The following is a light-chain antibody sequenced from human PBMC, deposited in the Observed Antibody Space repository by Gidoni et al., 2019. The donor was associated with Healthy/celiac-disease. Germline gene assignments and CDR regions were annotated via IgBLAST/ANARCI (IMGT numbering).Light chain of an antibody. CDR2: GAS. V-gene: IGKV3-15*01. Sequence: EIVMTQSPATLSVSPGERATLSCRAGQSVSSNLAWYQQKPGQAPSLLIYGASTRATGIPARFSGSGSGTEFTLTISSLQSEDFAVYYCQQYNNWPPATFGPGTKVDIK. CDR1: QSVSSN. J-gene: IGKJ3*01. CDR3: QQYNNWPPAT.